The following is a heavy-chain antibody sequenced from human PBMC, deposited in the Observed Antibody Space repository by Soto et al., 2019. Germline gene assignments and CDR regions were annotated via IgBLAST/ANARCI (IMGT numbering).Heavy chain of an antibody. CDR1: GYPFTTYY. Sequence: HVQLVQSGTEVKKPGASVRVSCVVSGYPFTTYYIHWVRQAPGQGLEWMGWIDPRSGGTVYEQKFQGRVTMTRDTSISTVYMDLSGLTSDDTALYSCATDDYGIFPYWGQGSLVTVSS. CDR2: IDPRSGGT. D-gene: IGHD3-10*01. CDR3: ATDDYGIFPY. V-gene: IGHV1-2*02. J-gene: IGHJ4*02.